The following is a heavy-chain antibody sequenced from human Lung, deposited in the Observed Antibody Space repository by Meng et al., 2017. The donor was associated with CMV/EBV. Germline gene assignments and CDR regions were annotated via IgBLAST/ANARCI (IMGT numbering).Heavy chain of an antibody. V-gene: IGHV1-69*05. CDR2: IIPIFGTA. CDR3: ARIGLCSGTTCYTGDYSSRHFDY. D-gene: IGHD2-2*02. J-gene: IGHJ4*02. Sequence: ISWVRQCPGQGLEWTGGIIPIFGTATHVQNFQGRVTITTDESRSTAYMELSSLGSEDTAVYYCARIGLCSGTTCYTGDYSSRHFDYWGQGTLVTVSS.